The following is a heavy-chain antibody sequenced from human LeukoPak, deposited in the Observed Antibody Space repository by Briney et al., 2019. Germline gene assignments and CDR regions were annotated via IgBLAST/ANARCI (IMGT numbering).Heavy chain of an antibody. J-gene: IGHJ4*02. V-gene: IGHV3-23*01. D-gene: IGHD1-26*01. CDR1: GFAFSSYA. CDR2: ISGSGGST. CDR3: AKEVAYSGSYNDY. Sequence: GGSLRLSCAASGFAFSSYAMSWVRQAPGKGLEWVSAISGSGGSTYYADSVKGRFTISRDNSKSTLYLQMNSLRAEDTAVYYCAKEVAYSGSYNDYWGQGTLVTVSS.